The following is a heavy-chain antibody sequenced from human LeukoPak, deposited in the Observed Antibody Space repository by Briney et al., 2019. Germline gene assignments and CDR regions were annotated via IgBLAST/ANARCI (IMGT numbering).Heavy chain of an antibody. CDR1: GYSFTSYW. CDR2: IYPGDSDT. J-gene: IGHJ5*02. Sequence: GESLKISCKGSGYSFTSYWIGWVRQMPGKGLEWMGIIYPGDSDTRYGPSFQGQVTISADKSISTAYLQWSSLKASDTAMYYYARFGWGYSYGTPRWFDPWGQGTLVTVSS. D-gene: IGHD5-18*01. V-gene: IGHV5-51*01. CDR3: ARFGWGYSYGTPRWFDP.